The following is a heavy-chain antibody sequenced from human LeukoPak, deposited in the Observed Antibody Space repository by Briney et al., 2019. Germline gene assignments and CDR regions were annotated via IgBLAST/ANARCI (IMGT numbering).Heavy chain of an antibody. J-gene: IGHJ2*01. CDR2: IYYSGST. CDR3: ARDEYGDYSAPYWYFDL. CDR1: GGSISSSSYY. D-gene: IGHD4-17*01. Sequence: SETLSLTCTVSGGSISSSSYYWGWIRQPPGKGLEWIGSIYYSGSTYYNPSLKSRVTISVDTSENQFSLKLSSVTAADTAVYYCARDEYGDYSAPYWYFDLWGRGTLVTVSS. V-gene: IGHV4-39*07.